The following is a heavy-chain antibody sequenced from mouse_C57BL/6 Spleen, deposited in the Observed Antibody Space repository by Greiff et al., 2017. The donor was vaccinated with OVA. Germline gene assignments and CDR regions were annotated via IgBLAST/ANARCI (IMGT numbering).Heavy chain of an antibody. CDR3: ASVWNWDRFAY. Sequence: EVQLQQSGPELVKPGASVKISCKASGYTFTDYYMNWVKQSHGKSLEWIGDINPNNGGTSYNQKFKGKATLTVDKSSSTAYMELRSLTSEDSAVYYCASVWNWDRFAYWGQGTLVTVSA. CDR1: GYTFTDYY. J-gene: IGHJ3*01. V-gene: IGHV1-26*01. CDR2: INPNNGGT. D-gene: IGHD4-1*01.